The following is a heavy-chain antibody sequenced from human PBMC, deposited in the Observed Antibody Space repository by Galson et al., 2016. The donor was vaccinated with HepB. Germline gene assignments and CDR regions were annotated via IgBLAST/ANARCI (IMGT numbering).Heavy chain of an antibody. CDR1: GFTFSYYG. Sequence: SLRLSCAASGFTFSYYGMHWVRQAPGKGLDWVAAVNYDGTKKGYADSVKGRFATSRDNYEDTLYLQMNSLRAEDTAVYYCARVRKDYYYYHGMEVWGKGTTVTVSS. V-gene: IGHV3-33*01. J-gene: IGHJ6*04. CDR3: ARVRKDYYYYHGMEV. CDR2: VNYDGTKK.